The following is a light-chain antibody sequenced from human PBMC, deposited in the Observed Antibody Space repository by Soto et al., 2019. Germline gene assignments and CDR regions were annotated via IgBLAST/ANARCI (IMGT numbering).Light chain of an antibody. J-gene: IGLJ1*01. CDR1: SSNIGAGYD. CDR3: AAWDDSLNGHYV. Sequence: QSVLTQPPSVSGAPGQRVTISCTGSSSNIGAGYDVHWYKQLPGTAPKVLIYGNNNRPSGVPDRFSGSKSGTSASLAITGLQAEDEADYYCAAWDDSLNGHYVFGTGTKLTVL. CDR2: GNN. V-gene: IGLV1-40*01.